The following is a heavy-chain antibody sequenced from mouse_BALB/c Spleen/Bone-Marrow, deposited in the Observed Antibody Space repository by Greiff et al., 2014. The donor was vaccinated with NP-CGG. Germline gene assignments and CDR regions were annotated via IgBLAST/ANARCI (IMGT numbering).Heavy chain of an antibody. J-gene: IGHJ1*01. D-gene: IGHD2-14*01. CDR3: ARYRYDWYFDV. CDR2: INPSSGYT. Sequence: QVQLQQSGAELARPGASVKMSCKASGYTFTSYTMHWVKQRPGQGLEWIGYINPSSGYTNYNQKFKDKATLTADKSSSTAYMQLSSLTSEDSAVYYCARYRYDWYFDVWGAGPTVTVSS. V-gene: IGHV1-4*01. CDR1: GYTFTSYT.